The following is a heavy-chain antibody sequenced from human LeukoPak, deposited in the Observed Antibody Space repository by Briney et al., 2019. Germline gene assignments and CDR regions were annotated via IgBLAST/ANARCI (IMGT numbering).Heavy chain of an antibody. Sequence: ASVKVSCKASGYTFTSYSISWVRQAPGQGLEWMGWMSAYNGNTIYAQKVKGIVTMTTDTSTSTAYMELRRLKSVDTAVYYCARASYCSDGSCYSDYWGQGTLVTVSS. CDR2: MSAYNGNT. D-gene: IGHD2-15*01. CDR1: GYTFTSYS. CDR3: ARASYCSDGSCYSDY. J-gene: IGHJ4*02. V-gene: IGHV1-18*01.